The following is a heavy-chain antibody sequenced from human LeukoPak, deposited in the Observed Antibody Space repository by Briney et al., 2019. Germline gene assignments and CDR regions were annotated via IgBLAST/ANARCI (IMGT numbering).Heavy chain of an antibody. J-gene: IGHJ4*02. CDR2: ISGSGGST. D-gene: IGHD2-2*01. CDR1: GFTFSSYS. Sequence: GGSLRLSCAASGFTFSSYSMNWVRQAPGKGLEWVSAISGSGGSTYYADSVKGRFTISRDNSKNTLYLQMNSLRAEDTAVYYCARRSYCSSTSCHDYYFDYWGQGTLVTVSS. V-gene: IGHV3-23*01. CDR3: ARRSYCSSTSCHDYYFDY.